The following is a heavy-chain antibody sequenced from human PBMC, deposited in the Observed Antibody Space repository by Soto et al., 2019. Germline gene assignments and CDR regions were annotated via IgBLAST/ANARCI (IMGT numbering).Heavy chain of an antibody. Sequence: LVESGGGLVQPGGSLRLSCAASGFMFSSCEFNWVRLAPGKGLEWVSYINVGGDTRHYADSVRGRFTISRDDAKGSLYLQMDSLRVEDTAVYFCARKSQWLSGYIYHGMDVWSQGTSVTVSS. CDR3: ARKSQWLSGYIYHGMDV. V-gene: IGHV3-48*03. CDR2: INVGGDTR. CDR1: GFMFSSCE. D-gene: IGHD6-19*01. J-gene: IGHJ6*02.